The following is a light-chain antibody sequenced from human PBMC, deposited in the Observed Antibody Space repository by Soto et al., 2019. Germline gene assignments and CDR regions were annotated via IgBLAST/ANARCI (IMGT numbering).Light chain of an antibody. Sequence: EIVLTQSPATLSVSPGERANLSCSPSQSVSSNLAWYQQKPGQAPRLLIYGASNRATDIPDRFSGRGSGTDFTLTISRLEPEDFAVYYCQQYGSSPPSSTFGQGTRLEIK. CDR2: GAS. V-gene: IGKV3-20*01. CDR1: QSVSSN. J-gene: IGKJ5*01. CDR3: QQYGSSPPSST.